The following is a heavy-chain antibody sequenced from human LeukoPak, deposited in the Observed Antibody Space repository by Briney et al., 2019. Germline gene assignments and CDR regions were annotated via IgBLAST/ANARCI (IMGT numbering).Heavy chain of an antibody. J-gene: IGHJ4*02. Sequence: PSEALSLTCAVYGGSFSGYYWSWIRQPPGKGLEWIGEINHSGSTNYNPSLKSRVTTSVDTSKNQFSLKLSSVTAADTAVYYCARDNNSSSWPHWGQGTLVTVSS. CDR1: GGSFSGYY. D-gene: IGHD6-13*01. CDR3: ARDNNSSSWPH. V-gene: IGHV4-34*01. CDR2: INHSGST.